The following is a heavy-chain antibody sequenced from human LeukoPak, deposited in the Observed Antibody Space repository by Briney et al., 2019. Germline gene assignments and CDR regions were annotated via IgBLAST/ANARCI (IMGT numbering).Heavy chain of an antibody. CDR2: ISYDGSNK. CDR3: ATLQDGVLEGPFDY. D-gene: IGHD4-11*01. J-gene: IGHJ4*02. Sequence: GGSLRLSCAASGFTFSSYAMHWVRQAPGKGLEWVAVISYDGSNKYYADSGKGRFTISRDNSKNTLYLQMNSLRAEDTAVYYCATLQDGVLEGPFDYWGQGTLVTVSS. V-gene: IGHV3-30*03. CDR1: GFTFSSYA.